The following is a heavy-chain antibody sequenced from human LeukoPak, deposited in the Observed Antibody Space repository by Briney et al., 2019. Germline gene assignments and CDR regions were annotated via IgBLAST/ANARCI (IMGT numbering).Heavy chain of an antibody. CDR1: GFTFSSYG. Sequence: GGSLRLSCVASGFTFSSYGMNWVRQAPGKGLEWISYISSSNNPTHYADSVEGRFTISRDNAKNSLYLQMSSLRAEDTAVYYCARDDFGYNCDYWGQGTLVTVSS. V-gene: IGHV3-48*01. CDR3: ARDDFGYNCDY. J-gene: IGHJ4*02. D-gene: IGHD5-24*01. CDR2: ISSSNNPT.